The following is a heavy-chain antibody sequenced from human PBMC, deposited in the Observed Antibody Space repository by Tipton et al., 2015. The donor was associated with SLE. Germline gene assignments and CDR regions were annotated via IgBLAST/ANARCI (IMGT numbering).Heavy chain of an antibody. CDR3: ARALSGYYGPSCDY. CDR1: GYSFLTYW. V-gene: IGHV5-51*03. J-gene: IGHJ4*02. Sequence: QLVQSGAEVKKPGESLKISCKGSGYSFLTYWIGWVRQMPGKGLEGMGIIYPGDSDTRYSPSFQGQVTISAAKSISTAYLQWSRLKASAAAMYYCARALSGYYGPSCDYWGQGTLVTVSS. CDR2: IYPGDSDT. D-gene: IGHD3-10*01.